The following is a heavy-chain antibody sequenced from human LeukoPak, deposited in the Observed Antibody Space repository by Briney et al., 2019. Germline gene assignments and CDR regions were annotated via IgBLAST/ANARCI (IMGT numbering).Heavy chain of an antibody. D-gene: IGHD3-10*01. V-gene: IGHV1-18*01. J-gene: IGHJ4*02. Sequence: GSVKVSFKGSGYTLSSYGFSRGRQGPGEGVEWVGWISGYNGNTNYAQKLQGRVTMTTDTSTSTAYMELRSLRSDDTAVYYCARVARVYYGSGSSPPNFDYWGQGTLVTVSS. CDR2: ISGYNGNT. CDR1: GYTLSSYG. CDR3: ARVARVYYGSGSSPPNFDY.